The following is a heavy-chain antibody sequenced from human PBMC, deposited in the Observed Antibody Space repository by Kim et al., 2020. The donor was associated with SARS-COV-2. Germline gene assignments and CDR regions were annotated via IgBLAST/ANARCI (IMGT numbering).Heavy chain of an antibody. CDR3: AKAGGSYLEYYFDY. Sequence: DSVKGRFTISRDNSKNTLYLQMNSLRAEDTAVYYCAKAGGSYLEYYFDYWGQGTLVTVSS. J-gene: IGHJ4*02. V-gene: IGHV3-23*01. D-gene: IGHD1-26*01.